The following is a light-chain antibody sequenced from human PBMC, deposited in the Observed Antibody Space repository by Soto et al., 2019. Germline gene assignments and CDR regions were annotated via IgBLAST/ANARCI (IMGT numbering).Light chain of an antibody. V-gene: IGLV2-14*01. CDR2: EVS. J-gene: IGLJ1*01. Sequence: QSVLTQPASVSGSPGQSITISCTGTSSDVGGYNFVSWYQQHPGRAPKLLINEVSRRPSGVSNRFSGSKSGDTASLTISGLQAEDEADYYCYSYRGYYTRVFGTGTKVTVL. CDR3: YSYRGYYTRV. CDR1: SSDVGGYNF.